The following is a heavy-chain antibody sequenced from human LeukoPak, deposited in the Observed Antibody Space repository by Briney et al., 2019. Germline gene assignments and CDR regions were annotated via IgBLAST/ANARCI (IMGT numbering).Heavy chain of an antibody. D-gene: IGHD6-19*01. CDR2: IYTGGTT. Sequence: GGSLRLSCAASGFTVSSTYMSWLRQAPGKGLEWVSLIYTGGTTYYADSVKGRFTISRDNSKNTLYLQMNSLRAEDTAVYYCAKDSHQTVAGTGLDYWGQGTLVTVSS. V-gene: IGHV3-53*01. CDR1: GFTVSSTY. CDR3: AKDSHQTVAGTGLDY. J-gene: IGHJ4*02.